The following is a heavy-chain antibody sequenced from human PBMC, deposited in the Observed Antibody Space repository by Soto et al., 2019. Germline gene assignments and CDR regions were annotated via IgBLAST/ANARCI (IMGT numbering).Heavy chain of an antibody. CDR3: AIVATIRGYYFDY. CDR2: LYYSGST. Sequence: PSETLSLTCTVSGDSISTSYYWGWIRQPPGKGLEWIGSLYYSGSTYYNPSLKSRVTISADTSKNQFSLKLSSVTAADTAMYYCAIVATIRGYYFDYWGQGTLVTVSS. D-gene: IGHD5-12*01. J-gene: IGHJ4*02. V-gene: IGHV4-39*01. CDR1: GDSISTSYY.